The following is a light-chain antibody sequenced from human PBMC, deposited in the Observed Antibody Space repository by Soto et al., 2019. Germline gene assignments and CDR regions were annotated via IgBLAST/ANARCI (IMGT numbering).Light chain of an antibody. CDR3: SSYAGSSNV. Sequence: QSALTQPPSASGTPGPSVAISCTGTSRDVGGYNYVSWYQQHPGKAPKLMIYEVNKRPSGVPDRFSGSKSGNTASLTVSGLQAEDEADYYCSSYAGSSNVFGTGTKVTGL. J-gene: IGLJ1*01. CDR2: EVN. V-gene: IGLV2-8*01. CDR1: SRDVGGYNY.